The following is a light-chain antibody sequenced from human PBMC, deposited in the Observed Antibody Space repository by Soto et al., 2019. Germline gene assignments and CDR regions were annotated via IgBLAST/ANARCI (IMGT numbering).Light chain of an antibody. CDR1: QSISSH. CDR2: TAS. J-gene: IGKJ5*01. V-gene: IGKV1-39*01. Sequence: DIRMTQSPSSLSASVGDTVTITCRASQSISSHLNWYQQKPGKAPNLLMYTASNLQSGVPSRFSGSASGTDFTLTISSLQPEDFATYYCQQSYSTPITFGHGTRLEIK. CDR3: QQSYSTPIT.